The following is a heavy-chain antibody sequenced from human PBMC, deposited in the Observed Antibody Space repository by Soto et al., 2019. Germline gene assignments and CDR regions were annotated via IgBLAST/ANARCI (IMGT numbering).Heavy chain of an antibody. V-gene: IGHV4-4*02. J-gene: IGHJ6*02. CDR1: GGSISSSNW. CDR2: IYHSGST. D-gene: IGHD3-3*01. Sequence: SETLSLTCAVSGGSISSSNWWSWVRQPPGKGLEWIGEIYHSGSTNYNPSLKSRVTISVDKSKNQFSLKLSSVTAADTAVYYCARGGRAIFAVVRYYGMDVWGQGTTVTVSS. CDR3: ARGGRAIFAVVRYYGMDV.